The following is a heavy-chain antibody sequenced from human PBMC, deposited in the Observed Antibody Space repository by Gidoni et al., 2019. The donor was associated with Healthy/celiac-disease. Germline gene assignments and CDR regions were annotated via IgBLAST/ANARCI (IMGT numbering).Heavy chain of an antibody. CDR3: ARADIVATMYYYYYYMDV. V-gene: IGHV4-59*01. CDR1: GGSISSYY. CDR2: IYYSGRT. J-gene: IGHJ6*03. Sequence: QVQLQESGPGLVKPSETLSLTCTVSGGSISSYYWSWIRQPPGKGREWIGYIYYSGRTNYNPSLKSRVTISVDTSKNQFSLKLSSVTAADTAVYYCARADIVATMYYYYYYMDVWGKGTTVTVSS. D-gene: IGHD5-12*01.